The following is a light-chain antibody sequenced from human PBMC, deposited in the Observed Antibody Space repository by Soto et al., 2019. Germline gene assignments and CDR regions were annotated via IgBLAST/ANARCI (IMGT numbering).Light chain of an antibody. V-gene: IGKV4-1*01. Sequence: DIVMTQSPDSLAVSLGERATINCKSSQSVLYSSKNKNYLAWYQQKPGQPPKLLIYWASTRESGVPDRFSGSGSGTDFTLTISSLQAEDVAVYYCQQYYSTAWLTFGGGTKVEIK. J-gene: IGKJ4*01. CDR3: QQYYSTAWLT. CDR1: QSVLYSSKNKNY. CDR2: WAS.